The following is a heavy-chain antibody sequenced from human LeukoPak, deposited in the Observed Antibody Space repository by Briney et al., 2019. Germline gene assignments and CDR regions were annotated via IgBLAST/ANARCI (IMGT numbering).Heavy chain of an antibody. CDR2: AVQTNSGGIT. V-gene: IGHV3-15*04. CDR1: GFTFSSYA. J-gene: IGHJ4*02. CDR3: ATGFNTATHDGY. Sequence: PGGSLRLSCAASGFTFSSYAMSWVRQAPGKGLEWVGRAVQTNSGGITEYAAPVRGRFTISRDDSINTLYLQMASLKTEDTGVYYCATGFNTATHDGYWGQGTLVTVSA. D-gene: IGHD1-26*01.